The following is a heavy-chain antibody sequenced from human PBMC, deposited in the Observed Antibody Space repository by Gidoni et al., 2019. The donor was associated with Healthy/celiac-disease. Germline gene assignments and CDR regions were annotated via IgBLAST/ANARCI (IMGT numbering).Heavy chain of an antibody. D-gene: IGHD6-13*01. CDR3: AKFIFSSSSDFDY. Sequence: QVQLLESGGGVVQPGRSLRLSCAASGFTFSSYGMPWVRQAPGKGLEWVAVKSYDGSNKYYADSVKGRFTISRDNSKNTLYLQMNSLRAEDTAVYYCAKFIFSSSSDFDYWGQGTLVTVSS. CDR2: KSYDGSNK. J-gene: IGHJ4*02. V-gene: IGHV3-30*18. CDR1: GFTFSSYG.